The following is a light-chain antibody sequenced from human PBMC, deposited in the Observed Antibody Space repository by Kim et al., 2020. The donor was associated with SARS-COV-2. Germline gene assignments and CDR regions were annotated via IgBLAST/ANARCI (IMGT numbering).Light chain of an antibody. J-gene: IGLJ1*01. CDR2: QDS. Sequence: SPGQTASITCSGDKLGDKYACWYQQKPGQSPMLVIYQDSKRPSGIPERFSGSNSGNTATLTISGTQAMDEADYYCQAWDSSTACYVFGTGTKVTVL. V-gene: IGLV3-1*01. CDR3: QAWDSSTACYV. CDR1: KLGDKY.